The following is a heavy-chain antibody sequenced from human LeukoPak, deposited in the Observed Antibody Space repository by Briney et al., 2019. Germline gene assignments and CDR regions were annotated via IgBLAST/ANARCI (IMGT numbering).Heavy chain of an antibody. V-gene: IGHV1-18*01. CDR3: AREYYYDSSGYLPYYYYYMDV. CDR1: GYTFTSYG. D-gene: IGHD3-22*01. J-gene: IGHJ6*03. CDR2: ISAYNGNT. Sequence: GASVKVSCKASGYTFTSYGISWVRQAPGQGLEWMGWISAYNGNTNYAQKLQGRVTMTTDTSTSTAYMELRSLRSDDTAVYYCAREYYYDSSGYLPYYYYYMDVWGKGTTVTISS.